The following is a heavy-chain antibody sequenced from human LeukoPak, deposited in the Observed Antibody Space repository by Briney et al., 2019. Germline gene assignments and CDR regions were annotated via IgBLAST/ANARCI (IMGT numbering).Heavy chain of an antibody. CDR2: IHYSGNT. CDR3: ARENNDYGGKKALDY. V-gene: IGHV4-30-4*01. D-gene: IGHD4-23*01. J-gene: IGHJ4*02. CDR1: GGSSRSGDYF. Sequence: SETLSLTCAVSGGSSRSGDYFWSWIRQPPGKGLEWIGHIHYSGNTYYNPSLKSRVSISVDTSKNQFSLKLSSVTAADTAVYYCARENNDYGGKKALDYWGQGTLVTVSS.